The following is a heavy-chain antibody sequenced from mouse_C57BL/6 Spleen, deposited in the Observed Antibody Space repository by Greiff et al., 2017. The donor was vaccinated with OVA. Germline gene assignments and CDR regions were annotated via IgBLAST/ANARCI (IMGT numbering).Heavy chain of an antibody. J-gene: IGHJ2*01. D-gene: IGHD3-2*02. CDR2: IDPSDSET. Sequence: QVQLQQPGAELVRPGSSVKLSCKASGYTFTSYWMHWVKQRPIQGLEWIGNIDPSDSETHYNQKFKDKATLTVDKSSSTAYMQLSSLTSEDSAVYYCARETAQAYYFDYWGQGTTLTVSS. CDR1: GYTFTSYW. CDR3: ARETAQAYYFDY. V-gene: IGHV1-52*01.